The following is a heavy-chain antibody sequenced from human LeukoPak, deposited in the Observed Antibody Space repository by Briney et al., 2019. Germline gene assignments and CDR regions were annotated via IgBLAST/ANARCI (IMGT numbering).Heavy chain of an antibody. CDR1: GGSISSYY. CDR3: ARGGNYWPQWWFDP. Sequence: SETLSLTCTVSGGSISSYYWSWIRQPPGKGLEWIGYIYYTGSTSYNPSLKSRVTMSLDASKNQFSLELNSVTPAYTAVYYCARGGNYWPQWWFDPWGRGTLVSVSS. V-gene: IGHV4-59*01. J-gene: IGHJ5*02. D-gene: IGHD1-26*01. CDR2: IYYTGST.